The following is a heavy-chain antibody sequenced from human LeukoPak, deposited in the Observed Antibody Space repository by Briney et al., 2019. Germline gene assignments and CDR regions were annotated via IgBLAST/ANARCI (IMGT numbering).Heavy chain of an antibody. Sequence: GGSLRLSCAASGFTFSSYAMSWVRQAPGKGLEWVSSISGSGGSTYYADSVKGQFTISRDNSKNTLYLQMNSLRAEDTAVYYCAKGFNLLTGFDYWGQGTLVTVSS. CDR3: AKGFNLLTGFDY. V-gene: IGHV3-23*01. D-gene: IGHD3-9*01. J-gene: IGHJ4*02. CDR2: ISGSGGST. CDR1: GFTFSSYA.